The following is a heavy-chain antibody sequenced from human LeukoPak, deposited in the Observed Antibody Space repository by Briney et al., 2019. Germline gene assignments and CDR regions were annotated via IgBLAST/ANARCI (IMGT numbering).Heavy chain of an antibody. Sequence: SETLSLTCTVSGGSISSSSYYWGWIRRPPGKGLEWIGSIYYSGSTYYNPSLKSRVTISVDTSKNQFSLKLSSVTAADTAVYYCARDCSTAGFDYWGQGTLVTVSS. D-gene: IGHD2-2*01. J-gene: IGHJ4*02. CDR3: ARDCSTAGFDY. V-gene: IGHV4-39*07. CDR1: GGSISSSSYY. CDR2: IYYSGST.